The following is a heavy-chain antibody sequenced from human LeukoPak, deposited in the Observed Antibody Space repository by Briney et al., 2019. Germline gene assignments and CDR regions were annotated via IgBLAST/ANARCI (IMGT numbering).Heavy chain of an antibody. V-gene: IGHV3-21*01. Sequence: GGSLRLSCAASGFTFSSYSMNWVRQAPGKGLEWVSSISSSSSYIYFADSVKGRFTISRDNAKNSLYLQMNSLRAEDTAVYYCARDHRVPPTVTAPWRYFDLWGRGTLVTVSS. D-gene: IGHD4-17*01. CDR3: ARDHRVPPTVTAPWRYFDL. J-gene: IGHJ2*01. CDR1: GFTFSSYS. CDR2: ISSSSSYI.